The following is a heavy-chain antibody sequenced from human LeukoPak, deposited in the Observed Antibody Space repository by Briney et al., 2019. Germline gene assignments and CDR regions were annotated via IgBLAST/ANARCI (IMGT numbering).Heavy chain of an antibody. Sequence: GGSLRLSCAASGFTFSSYGMHWVRQAPGKGLEWVAVISYDGSNKYYADSVKGRFTISRDNSKNTLYPQMNSLRAEDTAVYYCAKDGAEYYDSSGLYWGQGTLVTVSS. CDR3: AKDGAEYYDSSGLY. CDR1: GFTFSSYG. V-gene: IGHV3-30*18. J-gene: IGHJ4*02. D-gene: IGHD3-22*01. CDR2: ISYDGSNK.